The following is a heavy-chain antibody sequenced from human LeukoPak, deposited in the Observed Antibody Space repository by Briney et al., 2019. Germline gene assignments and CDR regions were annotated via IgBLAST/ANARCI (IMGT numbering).Heavy chain of an antibody. Sequence: GGSLRLSCAASGFTFSSYGMHWVRQAPGKGLEWVAVIWYDGSNKYYADSVKGRFTISRDNSKNTLYLQMNSLRAEDTAVYYCARGDPLYGAAVYYFDYWGQGTLVTVSS. CDR1: GFTFSSYG. CDR3: ARGDPLYGAAVYYFDY. J-gene: IGHJ4*02. D-gene: IGHD4-17*01. V-gene: IGHV3-33*01. CDR2: IWYDGSNK.